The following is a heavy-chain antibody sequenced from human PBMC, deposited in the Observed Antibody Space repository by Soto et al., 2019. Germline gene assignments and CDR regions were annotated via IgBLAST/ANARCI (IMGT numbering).Heavy chain of an antibody. CDR2: IYHSGST. CDR1: GGSISSGGYS. D-gene: IGHD6-13*01. CDR3: ARVLVSSSWGYGWFDP. Sequence: QLQLQESGSGLVKPSQTLSLTCAVSGGSISSGGYSWSWIRQPPGKGLEWIGYIYHSGSTYYNPSLKSRVTISVDRSKNQFSLKLSSVTAADTAVYYCARVLVSSSWGYGWFDPWGQGTLVTVSS. V-gene: IGHV4-30-2*01. J-gene: IGHJ5*02.